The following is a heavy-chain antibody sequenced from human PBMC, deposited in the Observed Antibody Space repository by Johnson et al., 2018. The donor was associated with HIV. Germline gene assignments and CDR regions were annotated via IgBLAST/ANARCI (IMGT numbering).Heavy chain of an antibody. CDR1: GFTVSTNY. Sequence: VQLVESGGGLIQPGGSLRLSCAASGFTVSTNYMGWVRQAPGKGLEWVSVIYSGGSTYYADSVKGRFTISRDNSKNTLYRQMNSLRAEDTAVYYCARGSRYTYDNDDAYLLHAFDFWGQGTMVTVSS. D-gene: IGHD3-22*01. V-gene: IGHV3-53*01. CDR3: ARGSRYTYDNDDAYLLHAFDF. J-gene: IGHJ3*01. CDR2: IYSGGST.